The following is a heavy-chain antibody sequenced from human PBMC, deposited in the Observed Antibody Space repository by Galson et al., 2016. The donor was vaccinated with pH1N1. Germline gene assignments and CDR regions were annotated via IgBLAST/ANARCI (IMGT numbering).Heavy chain of an antibody. CDR2: IYPRDSDT. Sequence: QSGAEVKKSGESLKISCEASGYTFTDYWIGWVRQTPGTGLEWIGIIYPRDSDTRYRPSFQGHVTFSADESISSAYLQWSSLKASDSGIYYCAREGPSGLYSHWGQGTLVTVSS. V-gene: IGHV5-51*01. D-gene: IGHD3-22*01. J-gene: IGHJ4*02. CDR3: AREGPSGLYSH. CDR1: GYTFTDYW.